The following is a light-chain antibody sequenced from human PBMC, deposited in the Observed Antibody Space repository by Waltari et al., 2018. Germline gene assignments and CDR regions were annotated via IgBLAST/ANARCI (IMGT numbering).Light chain of an antibody. Sequence: QSVLTQPPSASGTPWQMVTISCSWTSSNIARHSVTWYKKLPGRAPKLLIYSSSQRPSGVPDRFSASKSGTSATLAISGPQSEDEADYYCAAWDDSLTLVVFGGGTKLTVL. CDR2: SSS. CDR1: SSNIARHS. V-gene: IGLV1-44*01. J-gene: IGLJ2*01. CDR3: AAWDDSLTLVV.